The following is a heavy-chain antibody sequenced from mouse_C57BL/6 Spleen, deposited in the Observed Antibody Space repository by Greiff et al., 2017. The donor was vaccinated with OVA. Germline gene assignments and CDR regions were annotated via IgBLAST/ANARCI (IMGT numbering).Heavy chain of an antibody. Sequence: EVKLQQPGTELVKPGASVKIPCKASGYTFTDYNMDWVKQSHGKSLEWIGDINPNNGGTIYNQKFKGKATLTVDKSSSTAYMELRSLTSEDTAVYYCARRYDGYSFDYWGQGTTLTVSS. J-gene: IGHJ2*01. CDR3: ARRYDGYSFDY. V-gene: IGHV1-18*01. CDR2: INPNNGGT. D-gene: IGHD2-3*01. CDR1: GYTFTDYN.